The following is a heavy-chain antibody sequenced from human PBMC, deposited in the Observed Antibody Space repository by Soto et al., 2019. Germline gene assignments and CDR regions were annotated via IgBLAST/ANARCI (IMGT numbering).Heavy chain of an antibody. J-gene: IGHJ4*02. CDR2: INHSGST. CDR1: GGSFSGYY. CDR3: AIPSSCRGGSCPLNY. D-gene: IGHD2-15*01. Sequence: QVQLQQWGAGLLKPSETLSLTCAVYGGSFSGYYWSWIRQPPGKGLEWIGEINHSGSTNYNPSLKRRVTLSVATSKNQFSLNLSSVNAADTAVYYFAIPSSCRGGSCPLNYWGQGTLVTVSS. V-gene: IGHV4-34*01.